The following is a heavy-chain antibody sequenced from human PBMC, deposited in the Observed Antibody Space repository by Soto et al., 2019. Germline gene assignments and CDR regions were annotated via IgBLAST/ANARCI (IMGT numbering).Heavy chain of an antibody. D-gene: IGHD4-17*01. Sequence: QVQLVQSGGEVKMPGASVKVSCTASGYTFSDYGMSWVRQAPGQGLEWMGWISAYNGDTNYAQKFQGRVTMTTDTSTNTAYMELRSLRSDDTAVYYCARGSYGDYKFWGQGTLVTVSS. V-gene: IGHV1-18*01. CDR3: ARGSYGDYKF. CDR1: GYTFSDYG. J-gene: IGHJ4*02. CDR2: ISAYNGDT.